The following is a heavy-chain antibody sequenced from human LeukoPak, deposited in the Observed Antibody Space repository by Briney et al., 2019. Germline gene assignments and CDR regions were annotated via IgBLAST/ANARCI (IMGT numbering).Heavy chain of an antibody. D-gene: IGHD4-23*01. CDR1: GGHFSGYF. J-gene: IGHJ1*01. CDR2: INHGGST. Sequence: PSETLSLTCAVSGGHFSGYFWTWIRQPPGKGLEWIGEINHGGSTNYNPSPKSRVTISVDTSKNQFSLKLSSVTAADTAVYYCARYLDYGGNSRVFQHWGQGTLVTVSS. CDR3: ARYLDYGGNSRVFQH. V-gene: IGHV4-34*01.